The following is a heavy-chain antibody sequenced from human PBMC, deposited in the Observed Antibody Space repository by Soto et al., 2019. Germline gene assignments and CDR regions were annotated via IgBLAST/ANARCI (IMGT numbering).Heavy chain of an antibody. CDR2: ITGSGGGT. Sequence: EVQLLESGGGLVQPGGSLRLACAASGFTFSNYAMTWVRQAPGKGLEWVSVITGSGGGTYFVDSVKGLFTISRDNSKNTVYLQMNSLRAEDTVVYYCAKRPLTAAGFDYWGQGTLVTVSS. D-gene: IGHD6-13*01. V-gene: IGHV3-23*01. CDR3: AKRPLTAAGFDY. J-gene: IGHJ4*02. CDR1: GFTFSNYA.